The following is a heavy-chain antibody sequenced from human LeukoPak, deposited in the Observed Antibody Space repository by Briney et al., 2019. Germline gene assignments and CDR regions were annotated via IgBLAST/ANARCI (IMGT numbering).Heavy chain of an antibody. CDR2: IYHSGST. D-gene: IGHD1-1*01. Sequence: SETLSLTCAVSGYSISSGYYWGWIRQPPGKGVEWIGSIYHSGSTYYNPSLKSRVTISVDTSKNQFSLKLSSVTAADTAVYYCARLPFPNWDTDYDYWGQGTLVTISS. J-gene: IGHJ4*02. CDR1: GYSISSGYY. CDR3: ARLPFPNWDTDYDY. V-gene: IGHV4-38-2*01.